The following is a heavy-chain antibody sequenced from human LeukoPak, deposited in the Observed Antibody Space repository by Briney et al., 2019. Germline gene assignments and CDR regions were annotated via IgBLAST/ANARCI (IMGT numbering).Heavy chain of an antibody. V-gene: IGHV1-69*05. D-gene: IGHD6-19*01. CDR3: ASIGYSSGWPFAGFDY. CDR1: GGTFSSYA. J-gene: IGHJ4*02. CDR2: IIPIFGTA. Sequence: SVKVSCKASGGTFSSYAISWARQAPGQGLEWMGGIIPIFGTANYAQKFQGRVTITTDESTSTAYMELSSLRSEDTAVYYCASIGYSSGWPFAGFDYWGQGTLVTVSS.